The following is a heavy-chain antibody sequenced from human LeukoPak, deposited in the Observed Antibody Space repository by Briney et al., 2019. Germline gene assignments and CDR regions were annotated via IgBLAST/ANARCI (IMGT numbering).Heavy chain of an antibody. CDR3: ARGGYRYGYYYYMDV. CDR2: ISWKSGSI. D-gene: IGHD5-18*01. Sequence: GGSLRLSCAASGFTFDDYAMHWVRQAPGKGLEWVSGISWKSGSIGYADSVKGRFTISRDNAKNSLYLQMNSLRAEDTAVYYCARGGYRYGYYYYMDVWGRGTTVTVSS. V-gene: IGHV3-9*01. J-gene: IGHJ6*03. CDR1: GFTFDDYA.